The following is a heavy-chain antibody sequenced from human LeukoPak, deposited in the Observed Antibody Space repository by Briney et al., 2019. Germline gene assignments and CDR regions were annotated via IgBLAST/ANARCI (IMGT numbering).Heavy chain of an antibody. CDR2: INPNSGGT. D-gene: IGHD6-19*01. V-gene: IGHV1-2*02. J-gene: IGHJ5*02. Sequence: ASVKVSCKASGYTFTGYYMHWVRQAPGQGREWMGWINPNSGGTNYAQKFQGRVTMTRDTSISTAYMELSRLRSDDTAVYYCARDRIAVAGTNWFDPWGQGTLVTVSS. CDR3: ARDRIAVAGTNWFDP. CDR1: GYTFTGYY.